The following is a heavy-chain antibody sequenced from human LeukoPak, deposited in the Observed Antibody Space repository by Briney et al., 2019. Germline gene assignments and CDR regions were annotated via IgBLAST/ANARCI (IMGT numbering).Heavy chain of an antibody. CDR2: ITPGGGT. CDR3: ARDRYGDGFAHFDY. V-gene: IGHV1-2*02. J-gene: IGHJ4*01. CDR1: GYTFTSYY. Sequence: ASVKVSCKASGYTFTSYYIHWVRQAPGQGLEWMGWITPGGGTNYPQKFQGRVAITWDTSITTTYMDLSRLTSDDTAVYYCARDRYGDGFAHFDYWGHGALVTVSS. D-gene: IGHD5-24*01.